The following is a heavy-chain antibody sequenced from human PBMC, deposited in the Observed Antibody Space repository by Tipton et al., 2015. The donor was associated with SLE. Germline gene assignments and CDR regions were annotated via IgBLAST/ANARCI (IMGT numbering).Heavy chain of an antibody. J-gene: IGHJ4*02. CDR3: VRDSCGGDCSMLDY. D-gene: IGHD2-21*01. CDR1: GASIINNY. Sequence: TLSLTCIVSGASIINNYWSWIRQPPGKGLEWIGCINYGGITNFNPSLESRVTISVDTSKNLFSLNLNSLTAADTAMYYCVRDSCGGDCSMLDYWGQGALVTVSS. V-gene: IGHV4-59*01. CDR2: INYGGIT.